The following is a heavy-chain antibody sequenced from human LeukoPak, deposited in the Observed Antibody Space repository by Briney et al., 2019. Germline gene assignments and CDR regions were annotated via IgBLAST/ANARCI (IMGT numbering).Heavy chain of an antibody. J-gene: IGHJ5*02. CDR3: ATRPDGPGWFDP. Sequence: SETLSLTCTVSGGSISSSSCYWGWIRQPPGKGLEWIGSIYYSGSTYYNPSLKSRVTISVDTSKNQFSLKLSSVTAADTAVYYCATRPDGPGWFDPWGQGTLVTVSS. D-gene: IGHD2-8*01. CDR1: GGSISSSSCY. CDR2: IYYSGST. V-gene: IGHV4-39*07.